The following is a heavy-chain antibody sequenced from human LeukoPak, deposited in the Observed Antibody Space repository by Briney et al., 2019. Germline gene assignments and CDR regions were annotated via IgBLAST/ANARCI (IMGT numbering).Heavy chain of an antibody. Sequence: GGSLRLSCAASGFAFSSYAMSWVRQAPGKGLEWVSAISGSGGSTYYADSVKGRFTISRDNSKNTLYLQMNGLRAEDTAVYYCASVIAAAGFDYWGQGTLVTVSS. D-gene: IGHD6-13*01. V-gene: IGHV3-23*01. J-gene: IGHJ4*02. CDR2: ISGSGGST. CDR1: GFAFSSYA. CDR3: ASVIAAAGFDY.